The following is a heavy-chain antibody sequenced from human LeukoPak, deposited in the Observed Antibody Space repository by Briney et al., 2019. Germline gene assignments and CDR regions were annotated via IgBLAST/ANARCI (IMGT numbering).Heavy chain of an antibody. CDR3: AKVFGVLRYFDGYFDY. CDR2: IKQDGNEK. V-gene: IGHV3-7*03. Sequence: LTGGSLRLSCAASGSRFNTFWMSWVRQAPGKGLEWVANIKQDGNEKYYADSVKGRFTISRDNSKNTLYLQMNSLRAEDTAVYYCAKVFGVLRYFDGYFDYWGQGTLVTVSS. J-gene: IGHJ4*02. CDR1: GSRFNTFW. D-gene: IGHD3-9*01.